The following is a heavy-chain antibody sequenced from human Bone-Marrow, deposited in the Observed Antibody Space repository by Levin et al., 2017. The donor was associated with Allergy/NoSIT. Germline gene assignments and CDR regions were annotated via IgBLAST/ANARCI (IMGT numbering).Heavy chain of an antibody. CDR2: IYYSGTT. CDR1: GGFITRSSYF. V-gene: IGHV4-39*01. J-gene: IGHJ4*02. Sequence: SETLSLTCTVSGGFITRSSYFWDWIRQPPGNGLEWIGTIYYSGTTYYNPSLKSRLAISVATSKHQFTLNLSSVTAADTSVDFCARRRMVPTTGYYEWWGRGALVTVSS. D-gene: IGHD3-9*01. CDR3: ARRRMVPTTGYYEW.